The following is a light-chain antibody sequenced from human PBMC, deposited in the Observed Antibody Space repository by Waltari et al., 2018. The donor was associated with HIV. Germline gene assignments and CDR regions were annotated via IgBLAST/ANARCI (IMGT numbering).Light chain of an antibody. CDR1: ALPKQY. V-gene: IGLV3-25*03. CDR3: LSADTSVTWV. CDR2: KDT. J-gene: IGLJ3*02. Sequence: SYELTQPPSVSVSPGQTARITCSGDALPKQYAYWYQQKPGQAPVLVIYKDTERPSGIPEGFSGSSSGTTVTLTISGVQAEDDADYYCLSADTSVTWVFGGGTKLTVL.